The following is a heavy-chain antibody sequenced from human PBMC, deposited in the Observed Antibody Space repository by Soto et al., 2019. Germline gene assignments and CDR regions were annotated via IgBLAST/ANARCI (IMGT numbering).Heavy chain of an antibody. CDR2: IYHSGST. CDR3: ARSIAVAGPPTRALDY. J-gene: IGHJ4*02. CDR1: GGSISSSNW. Sequence: SETLSLTCAVSGGSISSSNWWSWVRQHPGKGLEWIGEIYHSGSTNYNPSLKSRVTISVDKSKNQFSLKLSSVTAADTAVYYCARSIAVAGPPTRALDYWGQGTLVTVSS. D-gene: IGHD6-19*01. V-gene: IGHV4-4*02.